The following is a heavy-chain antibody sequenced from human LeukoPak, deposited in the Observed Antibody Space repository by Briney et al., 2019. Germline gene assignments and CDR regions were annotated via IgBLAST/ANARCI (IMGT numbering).Heavy chain of an antibody. D-gene: IGHD6-13*01. CDR1: GESFSGYY. CDR3: ARARRNSSPLDP. Sequence: SETLSLTCAVYGESFSGYYWSWIRQPPGKGLEWIGEINHSGSTNYNPSLKSRVTISVDTSKNQFSLKLSSVTAADTAVYYCARARRNSSPLDPWGQGTLVTVSS. V-gene: IGHV4-34*09. CDR2: INHSGST. J-gene: IGHJ5*02.